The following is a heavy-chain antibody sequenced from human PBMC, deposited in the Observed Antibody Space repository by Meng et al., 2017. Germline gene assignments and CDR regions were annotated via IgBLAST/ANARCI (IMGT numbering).Heavy chain of an antibody. CDR2: IYSGGST. Sequence: VVSGGGLLQTRGSLRLSCAASGFTVSSNYMCLVRQAPGKGLEWVSVIYSGGSTYYADSVKGRFTISRDNSKNTLYLQMNSLRAEDTAVYYCARDRDGYNWFDPWGQGTLVTVSS. CDR3: ARDRDGYNWFDP. J-gene: IGHJ5*02. V-gene: IGHV3-66*02. CDR1: GFTVSSNY. D-gene: IGHD5-24*01.